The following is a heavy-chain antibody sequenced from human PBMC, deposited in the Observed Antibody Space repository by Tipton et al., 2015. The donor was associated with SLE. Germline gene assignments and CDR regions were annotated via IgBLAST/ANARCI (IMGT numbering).Heavy chain of an antibody. V-gene: IGHV4-61*02. D-gene: IGHD3-22*01. J-gene: IGHJ3*02. CDR2: IYTSGSA. CDR3: ARPYDSSGDDAFDI. CDR1: GGSISSGSYY. Sequence: LRLSCTVSGGSISSGSYYWSWIRQPAGKGLEWIGRIYTSGSANYNPSLKSRVTISVDTSKNQFSLKLNSVTAADTAVYYCARPYDSSGDDAFDIWGQGTIVTVSS.